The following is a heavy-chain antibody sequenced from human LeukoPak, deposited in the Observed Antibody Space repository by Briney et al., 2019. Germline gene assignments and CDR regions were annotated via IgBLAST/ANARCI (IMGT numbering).Heavy chain of an antibody. V-gene: IGHV3-23*01. CDR1: RFSFSAYP. J-gene: IGHJ3*02. CDR3: AKSLLTSASGTGRAFDI. D-gene: IGHD1-26*01. CDR2: ISASGDVT. Sequence: GGSLRLSCAASRFSFSAYPMGWARRAPGKGLEWVSGISASGDVTFHADPVKGRFTISRDNSKNTLYLQMNSLRAEDTAEYYCAKSLLTSASGTGRAFDIWGQGTMVTVSS.